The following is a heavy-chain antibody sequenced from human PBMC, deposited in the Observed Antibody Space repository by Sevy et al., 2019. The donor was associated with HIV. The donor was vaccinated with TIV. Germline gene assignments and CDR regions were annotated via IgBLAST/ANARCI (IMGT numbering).Heavy chain of an antibody. V-gene: IGHV3-23*01. Sequence: GGSLRLSCAASGFTFISYAMSWVRQAPGTGLEWVSAISGSGGRTYYADSVKGRFTISRDNSKNTLYLQMNSLRAEDTAVYHCAKEQGYCSSTSCYSDYWGQRTLVTVSS. D-gene: IGHD2-2*01. CDR3: AKEQGYCSSTSCYSDY. J-gene: IGHJ4*02. CDR1: GFTFISYA. CDR2: ISGSGGRT.